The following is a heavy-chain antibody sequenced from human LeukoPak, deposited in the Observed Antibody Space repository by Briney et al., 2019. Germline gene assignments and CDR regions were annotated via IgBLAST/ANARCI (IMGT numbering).Heavy chain of an antibody. CDR2: ISSNGGST. CDR3: ARNRGSYWFDY. Sequence: GGSLRLSCAASGFTFSSYAMHWVRQAPGKGLEYVSAISSNGGSTYYANSVKGGFTISRDNSKNTLYLQMGSLRAEDMAVYYCARNRGSYWFDYWGQGTLVTVSS. V-gene: IGHV3-64*01. J-gene: IGHJ4*02. CDR1: GFTFSSYA. D-gene: IGHD1-26*01.